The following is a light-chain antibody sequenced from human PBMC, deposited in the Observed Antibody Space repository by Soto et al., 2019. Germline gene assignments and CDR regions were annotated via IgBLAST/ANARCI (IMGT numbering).Light chain of an antibody. J-gene: IGKJ1*01. Sequence: EIVLTQSPATLSLSPGERATLSCRASQSVRNYLAWYQQKPGQAPRILIYDASNRATGIPARFSGSRSGTDFTLTISSLEPEDFAVYYCQQRTNWPPWTFGQGTKVEIK. V-gene: IGKV3-11*01. CDR1: QSVRNY. CDR3: QQRTNWPPWT. CDR2: DAS.